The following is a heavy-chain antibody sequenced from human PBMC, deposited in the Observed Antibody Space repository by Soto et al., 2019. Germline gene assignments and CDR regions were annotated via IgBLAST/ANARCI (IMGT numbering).Heavy chain of an antibody. D-gene: IGHD3-3*01. J-gene: IGHJ6*02. Sequence: ASVKVSCKASGYTFTGYYMHWVRQAPGQGLEWMGWINPNSGGTNYAQKFQGRVTMTRDTSISTAYMELSRLRSDDTAVYYCARHLKVLRSLEWSPYYYGMDVWGHGTTVTVSS. CDR1: GYTFTGYY. V-gene: IGHV1-2*02. CDR2: INPNSGGT. CDR3: ARHLKVLRSLEWSPYYYGMDV.